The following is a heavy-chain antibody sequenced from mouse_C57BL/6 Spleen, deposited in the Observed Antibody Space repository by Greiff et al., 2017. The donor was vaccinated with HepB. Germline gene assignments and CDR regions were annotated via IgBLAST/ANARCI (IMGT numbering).Heavy chain of an antibody. CDR3: ARDRGSNWADAMDY. V-gene: IGHV5-4*01. CDR1: GFTFSSYA. D-gene: IGHD4-1*01. CDR2: ISDGGSYT. Sequence: EVQLVESGGGLVKPGGSLKLSCAASGFTFSSYAMSWVRQTPEKRLEWVATISDGGSYTYYPDNVKGRFTISRDNAKNNLYLQMSHLKSEDTAMYYCARDRGSNWADAMDYWGQGTSVTVSS. J-gene: IGHJ4*01.